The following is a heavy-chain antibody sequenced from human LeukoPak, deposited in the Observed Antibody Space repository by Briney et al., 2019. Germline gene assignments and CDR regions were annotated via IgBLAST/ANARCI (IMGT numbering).Heavy chain of an antibody. CDR1: GFTFSSYG. J-gene: IGHJ3*02. CDR2: IWYDGSNK. V-gene: IGHV3-33*01. Sequence: GGSLRLSCAASGFTFSSYGMHWVRQAPGKGLEWVAVIWYDGSNKYYADSVKGRFTISRDNSKNTLYLQMNSLRAEDTAVYYCARLYSSSNLDIWGQGTMVPVSS. D-gene: IGHD6-13*01. CDR3: ARLYSSSNLDI.